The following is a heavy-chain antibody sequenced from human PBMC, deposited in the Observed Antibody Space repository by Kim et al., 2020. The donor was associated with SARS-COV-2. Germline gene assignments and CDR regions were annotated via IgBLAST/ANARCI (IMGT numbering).Heavy chain of an antibody. CDR3: ASGPMVAAGGAIDL. D-gene: IGHD6-13*01. V-gene: IGHV4-4*07. J-gene: IGHJ5*02. Sequence: NPSLTSRVTMSLDASKKQFSLKLKSVTAADTAVYYCASGPMVAAGGAIDLWGQGILVTVSS.